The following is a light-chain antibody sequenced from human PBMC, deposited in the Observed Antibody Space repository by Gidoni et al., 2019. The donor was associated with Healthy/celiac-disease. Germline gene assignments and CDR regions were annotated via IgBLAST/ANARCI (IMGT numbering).Light chain of an antibody. V-gene: IGKV3-15*01. CDR1: QIVSSN. J-gene: IGKJ1*01. Sequence: ELVMTQSPATLAVSPGERATLSCRASQIVSSNLAWYQQKPGQAPRLLIYGASTRATGIPARFSGSGSVTEFTLTISSLLSEDFAVYYCQQYNNWPPSWTFGQGTKVEIK. CDR3: QQYNNWPPSWT. CDR2: GAS.